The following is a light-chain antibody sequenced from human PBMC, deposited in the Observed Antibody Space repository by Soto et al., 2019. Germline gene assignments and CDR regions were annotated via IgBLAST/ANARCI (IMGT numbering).Light chain of an antibody. CDR3: QQRSNWLWT. Sequence: EIVLTQSPATLSLSPGERATISSRASQSVSSYLAWYQQKPGQAPRLLIYDASNRATGIPARFSGSGSGTDFTLTISSLEPEDFAVYYCQQRSNWLWTFGQGTKV. V-gene: IGKV3-11*01. CDR2: DAS. CDR1: QSVSSY. J-gene: IGKJ1*01.